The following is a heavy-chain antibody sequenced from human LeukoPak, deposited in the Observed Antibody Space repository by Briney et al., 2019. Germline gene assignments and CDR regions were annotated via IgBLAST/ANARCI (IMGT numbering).Heavy chain of an antibody. D-gene: IGHD3-10*01. CDR1: GGSISPYY. CDR2: IYYSGST. Sequence: SETLSLTCTVSGGSISPYYWSWIRQPPGKGLEWIGYIYYSGSTNYDPSLKSRVTISVDTSKNQFSLTLSSVTAADTAVYYGARGVLGSGSYFAFDIWGQGTMVTVSS. V-gene: IGHV4-59*01. J-gene: IGHJ3*02. CDR3: ARGVLGSGSYFAFDI.